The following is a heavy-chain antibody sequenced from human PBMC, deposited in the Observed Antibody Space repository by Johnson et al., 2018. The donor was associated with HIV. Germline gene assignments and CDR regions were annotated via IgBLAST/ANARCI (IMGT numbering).Heavy chain of an antibody. CDR2: ISYDGSNK. CDR1: GFPFSSYG. Sequence: QVQLVESGGGVDQPGRSLRLSCAASGFPFSSYGMHWVRQAPGKGLEWVAVISYDGSNKYYADSVKGRFTISRDNSKNTLYLQMNSLRAEDTAVYYCARGEYQLLSGGFAFDIWGQGTMVTVSS. CDR3: ARGEYQLLSGGFAFDI. D-gene: IGHD2-2*01. J-gene: IGHJ3*02. V-gene: IGHV3-30*03.